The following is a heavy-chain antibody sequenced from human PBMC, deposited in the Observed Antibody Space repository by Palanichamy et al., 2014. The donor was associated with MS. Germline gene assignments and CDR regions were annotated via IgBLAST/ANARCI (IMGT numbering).Heavy chain of an antibody. V-gene: IGHV3-33*01. CDR2: IWYDGSNK. CDR3: AREYIGYDSSGMGWFDP. J-gene: IGHJ5*02. Sequence: QVQLVESGGGVVQPGRSLRLSCAASGFTFSSYGIHWVRQAPGKGLEWVAVIWYDGSNKYYADSVKGRFTISRDNSKNTLYLQMNSLRAEDTAVYYCAREYIGYDSSGMGWFDPWGQGTLVTVSS. CDR1: GFTFSSYG. D-gene: IGHD3-22*01.